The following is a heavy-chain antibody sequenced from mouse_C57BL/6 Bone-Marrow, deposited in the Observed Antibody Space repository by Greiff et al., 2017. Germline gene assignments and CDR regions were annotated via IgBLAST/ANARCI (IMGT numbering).Heavy chain of an antibody. Sequence: EVQGVESGGGLVKPGGSLKLSCAASGFTFSDYGMHWVRQAPEKGLEWVAYISSGSSTIYYADTVKGRFTISRDNAKNTLFLQMTSLRSEDTAMYYCASGCYPHYYAMDYWGQGTSVTVSS. CDR1: GFTFSDYG. J-gene: IGHJ4*01. V-gene: IGHV5-17*01. CDR3: ASGCYPHYYAMDY. CDR2: ISSGSSTI. D-gene: IGHD2-12*01.